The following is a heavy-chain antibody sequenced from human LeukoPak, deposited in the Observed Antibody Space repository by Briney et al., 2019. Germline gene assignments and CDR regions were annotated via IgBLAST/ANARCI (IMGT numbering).Heavy chain of an antibody. CDR3: ARNYDSSGYYYPGFDY. CDR2: ISGSGGST. Sequence: PGGSLSLSCAASGFTFSSYAMSWVRQAPGKGLEWVSAISGSGGSTYYADSVKGRFTISRDNSKNTLYLQMNSLRAEDTAVYYCARNYDSSGYYYPGFDYWGQGTLVTVSS. CDR1: GFTFSSYA. V-gene: IGHV3-23*01. D-gene: IGHD3-22*01. J-gene: IGHJ4*02.